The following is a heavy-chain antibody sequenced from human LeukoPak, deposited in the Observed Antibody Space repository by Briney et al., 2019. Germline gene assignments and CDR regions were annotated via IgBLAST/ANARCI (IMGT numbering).Heavy chain of an antibody. V-gene: IGHV1-18*01. CDR1: GYTFTSYG. D-gene: IGHD6-13*01. CDR3: ARISSSWWDNWFDP. CDR2: ISAYNGNT. Sequence: ASVKVSCKASGYTFTSYGISWVRQAPGQGLEWMGWISAYNGNTNYAQKLQGRVTMTTDTSTSTAYMELRSLRSDDTAVYYCARISSSWWDNWFDPWGQGTLVTVSS. J-gene: IGHJ5*02.